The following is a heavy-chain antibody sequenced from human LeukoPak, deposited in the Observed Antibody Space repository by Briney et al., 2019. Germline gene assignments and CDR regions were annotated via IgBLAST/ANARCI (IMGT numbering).Heavy chain of an antibody. CDR3: ARAVDTAMVSDYYYYYYMDV. CDR2: IYHSGST. D-gene: IGHD5-18*01. CDR1: GYSISSGYY. Sequence: SETLSLTCAVSGYSISSGYYWGWIRQPPGKGLEWIGSIYHSGSTYYNPSLKSRVTIPVDTSKNQFSLKLSSVTAADTAVYYCARAVDTAMVSDYYYYYYMDVWGKGTTVTVSS. J-gene: IGHJ6*03. V-gene: IGHV4-38-2*01.